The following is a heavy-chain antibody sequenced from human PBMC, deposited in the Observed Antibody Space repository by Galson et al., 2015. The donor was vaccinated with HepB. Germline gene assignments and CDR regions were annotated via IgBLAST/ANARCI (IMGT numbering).Heavy chain of an antibody. CDR3: ARDRVDIVATAPGYYYYALDV. CDR2: ISSGSTYT. J-gene: IGHJ6*02. Sequence: SLRLSCAASRFTFSDYYMSWIRQAPGKGLEWVSYISSGSTYTNYADSVKGRFTISRDIAKNSLYLHMNSLRAEDTAVYYCARDRVDIVATAPGYYYYALDVWGQGTTVTVSS. V-gene: IGHV3-11*06. CDR1: RFTFSDYY. D-gene: IGHD5-12*01.